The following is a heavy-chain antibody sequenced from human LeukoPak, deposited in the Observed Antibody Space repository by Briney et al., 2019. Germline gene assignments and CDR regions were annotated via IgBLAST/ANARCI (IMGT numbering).Heavy chain of an antibody. CDR1: GFTFSDFG. Sequence: RGSLRLSCSASGFTFSDFGIHWVRQAPGKGLEWVTVLSPHGNYEYYADSVQGRFIISRDDSKNTVSLQMNSLRDEDTAVYYCARDWIDRSLDYWGQGTLVTVSS. V-gene: IGHV3-33*01. CDR2: LSPHGNYE. J-gene: IGHJ4*02. D-gene: IGHD2-2*03. CDR3: ARDWIDRSLDY.